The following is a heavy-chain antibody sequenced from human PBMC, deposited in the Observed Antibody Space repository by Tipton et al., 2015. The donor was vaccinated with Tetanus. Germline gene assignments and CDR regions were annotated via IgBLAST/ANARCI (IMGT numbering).Heavy chain of an antibody. Sequence: GLVKPSDILSLTCAVYGGSLSRYYWTWIRHRPGQGLEWIGYIYYSGSTFYNPSLKSRVTMSVDTSNNQFSLRLSSVTAVDTAVYYCAREQGGGRVGRLNWFDPGGQGVLVTVSS. CDR1: GGSLSRYY. V-gene: IGHV4-31*11. CDR3: AREQGGGRVGRLNWFDP. J-gene: IGHJ5*02. D-gene: IGHD3-16*01. CDR2: IYYSGST.